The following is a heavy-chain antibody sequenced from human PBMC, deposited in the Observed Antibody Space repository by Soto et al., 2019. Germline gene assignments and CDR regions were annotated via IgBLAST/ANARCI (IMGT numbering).Heavy chain of an antibody. V-gene: IGHV2-70*13. CDR1: GFSLTSPGMC. Sequence: GSGPKRVNTTETLTLTCTFSGFSLTSPGMCVSWIRQPPGKALEWLALIERDDDDKYYSTSLKTRLTISKDTRKNQVVLTMANMDPADTGTYYCARSIRGPRRFNGMDVWGQGTTVTVSS. J-gene: IGHJ6*02. CDR2: IERDDDDK. CDR3: ARSIRGPRRFNGMDV. D-gene: IGHD1-20*01.